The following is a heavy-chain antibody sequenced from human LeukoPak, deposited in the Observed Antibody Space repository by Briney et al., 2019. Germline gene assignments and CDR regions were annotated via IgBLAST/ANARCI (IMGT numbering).Heavy chain of an antibody. Sequence: SETLSLTCAVYGGSFSGYYWSWIRQPPGKGLEWIGEINHSGSTNYNPSLKSRVTISVDTSKNQFSLKLSSVTAADTAVYYCARLGLIQTSYYYYYYMDVWGKGTTVTVSS. V-gene: IGHV4-34*01. J-gene: IGHJ6*03. D-gene: IGHD5-18*01. CDR1: GGSFSGYY. CDR3: ARLGLIQTSYYYYYYMDV. CDR2: INHSGST.